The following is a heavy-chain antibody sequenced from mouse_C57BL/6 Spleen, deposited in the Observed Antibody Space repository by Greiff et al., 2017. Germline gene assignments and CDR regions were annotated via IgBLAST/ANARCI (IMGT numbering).Heavy chain of an antibody. CDR1: GFTFSNYW. Sequence: EVNVVESGGGLVQPGGSMKLSCVASGFTFSNYWMNWVRQSPEKGLEWVAQIRLKSDNYATHYAVSVKGRFTISRDDSKSSVYLQMNNLRAEDTGIYYCTDSRFAYWGQGTLVTVSA. CDR2: IRLKSDNYAT. V-gene: IGHV6-3*01. CDR3: TDSRFAY. J-gene: IGHJ3*01.